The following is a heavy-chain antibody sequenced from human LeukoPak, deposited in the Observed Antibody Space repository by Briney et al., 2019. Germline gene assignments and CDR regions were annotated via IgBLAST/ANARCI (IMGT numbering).Heavy chain of an antibody. CDR3: AKDRVTMTVVEGYFDY. CDR2: ISGSGGST. CDR1: GFTFSSYA. Sequence: PGGSLRLSCVASGFTFSSYAMSWVRQAPGKGLEWVSTISGSGGSTYYADSVKGRFTISRDNSKNTLYLQMNSLRAEDTAVYYCAKDRVTMTVVEGYFDYWGQGTLVTVSS. J-gene: IGHJ4*02. D-gene: IGHD3-22*01. V-gene: IGHV3-23*01.